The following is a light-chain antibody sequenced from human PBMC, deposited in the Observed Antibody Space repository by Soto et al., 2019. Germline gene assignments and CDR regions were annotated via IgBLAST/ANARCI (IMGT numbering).Light chain of an antibody. CDR3: QQYSKRPIT. Sequence: EIVLTQSPGTLSLSPGERATLSCRASQSVSSSQLAWYQQKPGQAPRLLMYGASSRATGIPDRLSGSGSGTDFTLTISSLQSEDFAVYYCQQYSKRPITFGQGTRLEI. V-gene: IGKV3-20*01. CDR2: GAS. J-gene: IGKJ5*01. CDR1: QSVSSSQ.